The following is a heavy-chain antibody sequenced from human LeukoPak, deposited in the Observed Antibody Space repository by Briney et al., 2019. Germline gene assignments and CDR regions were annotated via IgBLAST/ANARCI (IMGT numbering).Heavy chain of an antibody. CDR2: ISHDGNNK. CDR3: AKSGLSSGWYPYDD. CDR1: GFTFSSYG. V-gene: IGHV3-30*18. D-gene: IGHD6-19*01. Sequence: PGGSLRLSCVASGFTFSSYGMHWVRQAPGKGLEWLAVISHDGNNKYYADSVRGRFTLSRDNSKNTLYLQMNSLRAEDTAVYYCAKSGLSSGWYPYDDWGQGALVTASS. J-gene: IGHJ4*02.